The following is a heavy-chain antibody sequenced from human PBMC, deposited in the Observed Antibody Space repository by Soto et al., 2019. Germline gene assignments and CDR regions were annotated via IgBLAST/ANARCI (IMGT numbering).Heavy chain of an antibody. CDR1: GFTFSSYS. CDR2: ISSSSSYI. D-gene: IGHD6-19*01. J-gene: IGHJ3*02. V-gene: IGHV3-21*01. Sequence: GSLRLSCAASGFTFSSYSMNWVRQAPGKGLEWVSSISSSSSYIYYADSVKGRFTISRDNAKNSLYLQMNSLRAEDTAVYYCARGSGSSGPRITKGDAFDIWGQGTMVTVSS. CDR3: ARGSGSSGPRITKGDAFDI.